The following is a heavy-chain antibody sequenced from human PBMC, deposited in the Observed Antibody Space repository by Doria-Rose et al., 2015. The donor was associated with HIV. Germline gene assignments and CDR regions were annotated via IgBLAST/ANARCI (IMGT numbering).Heavy chain of an antibody. V-gene: IGHV4-34*01. CDR3: ARGLLRGGWNDVDYYYGMDV. CDR1: GGSFSGYY. CDR2: INPSGST. J-gene: IGHJ6*02. D-gene: IGHD1-1*01. Sequence: QVQLQESGAGPVKPSETLSLTCAVFGGSFSGYYWSWIRQPPGKGLEWIGEINPSGSTNYKTSIKSRVTISLDTSKNLFSLKLSSVTAADTAVYYCARGLLRGGWNDVDYYYGMDVWGQGTTVTVSS.